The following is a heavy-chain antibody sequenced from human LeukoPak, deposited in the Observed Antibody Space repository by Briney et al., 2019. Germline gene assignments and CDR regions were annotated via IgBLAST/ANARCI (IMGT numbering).Heavy chain of an antibody. J-gene: IGHJ3*02. Sequence: ASVNVSCKASGYTFTSYGISWVRQAPGQGLEWMGWISASKGNTYYAQKVQGRVTMTTDTSTSTAYMELRSLRSDDTAVYYCARDLVYYDTSSYSDTFDIWGQGTMVTVSS. CDR1: GYTFTSYG. V-gene: IGHV1-18*01. CDR3: ARDLVYYDTSSYSDTFDI. CDR2: ISASKGNT. D-gene: IGHD3-22*01.